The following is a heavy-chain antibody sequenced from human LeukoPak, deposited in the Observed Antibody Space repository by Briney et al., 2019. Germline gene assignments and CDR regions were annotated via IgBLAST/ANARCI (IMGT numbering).Heavy chain of an antibody. Sequence: GGSLRLSCAASRFIVSSSYMSWVRQAPGKGLEWVSLIQTNENTYYADSVTGRFTISRDNSKNTLYLEMNSLRAEDTAVYYCARDSYSRDWGQGTLVTVSS. V-gene: IGHV3-53*01. CDR1: RFIVSSSY. J-gene: IGHJ4*02. CDR3: ARDSYSRD. D-gene: IGHD3-10*01. CDR2: IQTNENT.